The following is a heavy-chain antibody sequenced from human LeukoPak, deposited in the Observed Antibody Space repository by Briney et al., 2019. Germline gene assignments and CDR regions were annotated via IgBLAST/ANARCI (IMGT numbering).Heavy chain of an antibody. Sequence: GESLKIYCKGSGYSFTSYWIGWVRQMPGKGLEWMGIIYPGDSDTRYSPSFQGQVTISADKSISTAYLQWSSLKASDTAMYYCARVFYYGSGSYYKNGWFDPWGQGTLITVSS. CDR3: ARVFYYGSGSYYKNGWFDP. CDR2: IYPGDSDT. J-gene: IGHJ5*02. D-gene: IGHD3-10*01. V-gene: IGHV5-51*01. CDR1: GYSFTSYW.